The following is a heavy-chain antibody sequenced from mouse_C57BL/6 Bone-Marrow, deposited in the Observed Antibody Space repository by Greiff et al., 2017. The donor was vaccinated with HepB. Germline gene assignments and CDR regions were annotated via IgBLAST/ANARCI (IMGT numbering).Heavy chain of an antibody. Sequence: VQLVESGAELVRPGASVTLSCKASGYTFTDYEMHWVKQTPVHGLEWIGAIDPETGGTAYNQKFKGKAILTADKSSSTAYMELRSLTSEDSAVYYCTRYGNLYYYAMDYWGQGTSVTVSS. CDR1: GYTFTDYE. CDR2: IDPETGGT. D-gene: IGHD2-1*01. V-gene: IGHV1-15*01. CDR3: TRYGNLYYYAMDY. J-gene: IGHJ4*01.